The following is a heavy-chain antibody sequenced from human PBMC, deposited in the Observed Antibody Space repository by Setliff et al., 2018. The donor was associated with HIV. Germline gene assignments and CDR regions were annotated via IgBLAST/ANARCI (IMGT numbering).Heavy chain of an antibody. Sequence: SVKVSCKASGGTFSTYAISWVRQAPGRGLEWVGGIIPTLGVAHKAQKFQGRVTINADKSTNTAFMELSSLRSEDTAVYYCARLRGRIVVPSAMPSWGQGTLVTVSS. CDR3: ARLRGRIVVPSAMPS. D-gene: IGHD2-2*01. CDR1: GGTFSTYA. V-gene: IGHV1-69*10. CDR2: IIPTLGVA. J-gene: IGHJ5*02.